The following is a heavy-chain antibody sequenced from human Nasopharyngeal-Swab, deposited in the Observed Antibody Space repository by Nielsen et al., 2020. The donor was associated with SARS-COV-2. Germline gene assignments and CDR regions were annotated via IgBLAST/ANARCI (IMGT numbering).Heavy chain of an antibody. CDR2: IVVGSGYT. CDR1: GFTFTSSA. Sequence: SVKVSCKASGFTFTSSAVQWVRQARGQRLEWIGWIVVGSGYTNYAQKFQERVTITRAMSTSTAYMDVSSLRYEDTAVYFCAADLQTTMAHWYFDLWGRGTLVTVSS. CDR3: AADLQTTMAHWYFDL. V-gene: IGHV1-58*01. J-gene: IGHJ2*01. D-gene: IGHD1/OR15-1a*01.